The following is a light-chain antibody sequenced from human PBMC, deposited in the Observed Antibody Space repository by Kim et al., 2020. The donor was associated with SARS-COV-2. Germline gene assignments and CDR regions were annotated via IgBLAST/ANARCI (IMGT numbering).Light chain of an antibody. Sequence: QSITLSCTGGKSDVGGYDYVSWYQKHPGKSPKLLIYDVSSRASGLSTRFSGSKSGNTASLTISGLQADDEAEYYCGSYTSSTAYVFGTGTKVTVL. CDR3: GSYTSSTAYV. J-gene: IGLJ1*01. CDR2: DVS. V-gene: IGLV2-14*03. CDR1: KSDVGGYDY.